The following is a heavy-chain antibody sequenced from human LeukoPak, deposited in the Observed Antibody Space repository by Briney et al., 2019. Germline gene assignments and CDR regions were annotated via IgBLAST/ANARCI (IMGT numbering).Heavy chain of an antibody. CDR3: ARDGGSGSYYKGVY. Sequence: GGSLRLSCAASGFTFSSYWMSWVRQPPGKGLEWVANIKQDGSEKYYVDSVKGRFTISRDNAKNSLYLQMNSLRAEDTAVYYCARDGGSGSYYKGVYWGQGTLVTVSS. D-gene: IGHD3-10*01. J-gene: IGHJ4*02. V-gene: IGHV3-7*01. CDR2: IKQDGSEK. CDR1: GFTFSSYW.